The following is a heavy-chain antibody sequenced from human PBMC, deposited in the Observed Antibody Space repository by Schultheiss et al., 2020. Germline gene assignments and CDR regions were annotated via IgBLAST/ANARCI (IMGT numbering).Heavy chain of an antibody. Sequence: SETLSLTCTVSGGSISSYYWSWIRQPPGKGLEWIGEINHSGSTNYNPSLKSRVTISVDTSKNQFSLKLSSVTAADTAVYYCAREGKESWYRRAWDYWGQGTLVTVSS. CDR2: INHSGST. CDR3: AREGKESWYRRAWDY. D-gene: IGHD6-13*01. J-gene: IGHJ4*02. CDR1: GGSISSYY. V-gene: IGHV4-34*01.